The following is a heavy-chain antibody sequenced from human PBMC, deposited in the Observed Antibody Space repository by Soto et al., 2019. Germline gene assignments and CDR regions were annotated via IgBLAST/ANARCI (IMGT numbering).Heavy chain of an antibody. CDR1: GFTFSDCG. J-gene: IGHJ4*02. D-gene: IGHD3-10*01. CDR3: AKDGNSGWLPIDF. Sequence: GGSLRLSCAVSGFTFSDCGMHWVRQAPGKGLEWVASISFNGNNRFYLDSVKGRFIISRDNSKNMVYLQMSSVRAEDAAVYFCAKDGNSGWLPIDFWGQGTLVTVSS. V-gene: IGHV3-30*18. CDR2: ISFNGNNR.